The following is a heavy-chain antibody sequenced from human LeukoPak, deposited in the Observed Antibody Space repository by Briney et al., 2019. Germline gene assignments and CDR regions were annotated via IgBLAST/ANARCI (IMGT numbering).Heavy chain of an antibody. CDR1: GGSIRSYY. Sequence: PSETLSLTCTVSGGSIRSYYWSWIRQPPGKGLEWIGYIYYSGSTYYSPSLKSRVTISVDTSKNQFSLKLSSVTAADTAVYYCASLDSNFWFDPWGQGTLVTVSS. D-gene: IGHD3-22*01. V-gene: IGHV4-30-4*01. CDR3: ASLDSNFWFDP. CDR2: IYYSGST. J-gene: IGHJ5*02.